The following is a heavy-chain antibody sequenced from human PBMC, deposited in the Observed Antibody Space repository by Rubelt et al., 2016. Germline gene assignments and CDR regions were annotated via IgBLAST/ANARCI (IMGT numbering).Heavy chain of an antibody. CDR3: ARGNTSNFYYYYYMDV. CDR2: IIPILGIA. Sequence: QVQLVQSGAEVKKPGSSVKVSCKASGGTFSSYAISWVRQAPGQGLEWMGRIIPILGIANYAQKFQGRVTITADKSTSTAYMELSSLRSEDTAVYYCARGNTSNFYYYYYMDVWGKGTTVTVSS. V-gene: IGHV1-69*04. CDR1: GGTFSSYA. D-gene: IGHD4-11*01. J-gene: IGHJ6*03.